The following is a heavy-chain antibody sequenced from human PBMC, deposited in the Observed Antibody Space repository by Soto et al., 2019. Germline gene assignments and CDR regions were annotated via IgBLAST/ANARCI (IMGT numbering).Heavy chain of an antibody. D-gene: IGHD2-15*01. J-gene: IGHJ4*01. CDR3: HCSGGSCYSPYQGRTLG. CDR2: TRNKANSYTT. CDR1: GFTFSDHY. V-gene: IGHV3-72*01. Sequence: SLRLSCAASGFTFSDHYMDWVRQAPGKGLEWVGRTRNKANSYTTVYAASVKDRFTISRDDLKNLVYLQMNSLKTEDTAVYYCHCSGGSCYSPYQGRTLGWGQGTLVTVSS.